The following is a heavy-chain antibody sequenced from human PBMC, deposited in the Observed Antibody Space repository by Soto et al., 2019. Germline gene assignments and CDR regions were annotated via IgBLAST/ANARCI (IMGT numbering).Heavy chain of an antibody. D-gene: IGHD3-9*01. CDR3: ARDRGDILTGYYRGYFDP. J-gene: IGHJ5*02. CDR2: ISSSGDYV. V-gene: IGHV3-11*05. Sequence: GGSPRLSCAASGFTFSDYYMSWIRQAPGKGLELVSYISSSGDYVNYADSVKGRFTISRDNAKNSLYLQMNSLRAEDTAVYYCARDRGDILTGYYRGYFDPWGQGTQVTVSS. CDR1: GFTFSDYY.